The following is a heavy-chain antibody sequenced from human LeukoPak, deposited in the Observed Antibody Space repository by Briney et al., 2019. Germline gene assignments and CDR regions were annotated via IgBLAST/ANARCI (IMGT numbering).Heavy chain of an antibody. Sequence: GGSLRLSCAASGFTFSRYWMSWVRQAPGKGLEWVASVNQDESAKFYWDSVKGRFTISRDNAKNSLFLQMNSLRVEDTAFYYCAKAEGYCSGGSCYPTSFDYWGQGTLVTVSS. CDR3: AKAEGYCSGGSCYPTSFDY. J-gene: IGHJ4*02. CDR1: GFTFSRYW. CDR2: VNQDESAK. V-gene: IGHV3-7*01. D-gene: IGHD2-15*01.